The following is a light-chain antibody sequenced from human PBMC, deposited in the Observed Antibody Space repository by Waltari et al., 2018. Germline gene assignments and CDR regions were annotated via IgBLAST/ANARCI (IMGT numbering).Light chain of an antibody. Sequence: EIVLTQSPATLSLSPGGRATLSCRASQSIQRYLGWYQQKPGQAPSLLIYHAYNRAPGGPARFSGSGSETDFTLTISSLEPEDSAIYYCQQRADWPLTFGGGTTVEIK. V-gene: IGKV3-11*01. J-gene: IGKJ4*01. CDR2: HAY. CDR3: QQRADWPLT. CDR1: QSIQRY.